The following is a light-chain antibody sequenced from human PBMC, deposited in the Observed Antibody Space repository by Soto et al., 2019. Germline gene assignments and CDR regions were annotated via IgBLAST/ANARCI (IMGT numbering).Light chain of an antibody. J-gene: IGKJ1*01. CDR1: QSVSNNY. CDR2: GAS. V-gene: IGKV3-20*01. CDR3: QQYGTSPWT. Sequence: EIVLTQSPGTLSLSPGERATLSCRASQSVSNNYLAWYHQKPGRAPRLVIYGASSRATGSPDRFRGSVSGADCTLTISRLEPEEFAVYYCQQYGTSPWTFGQGTKVEIK.